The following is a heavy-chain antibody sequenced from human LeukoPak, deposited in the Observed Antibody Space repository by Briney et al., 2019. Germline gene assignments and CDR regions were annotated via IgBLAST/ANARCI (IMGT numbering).Heavy chain of an antibody. Sequence: SVKVSCKAFGFTFISSAMQWVRQARGQRLEWIGWIVVGSGNTNYAQKFQERVTITRDMSTSTAYMELSSLRSGDTAVYYCAARPAYYDILTGSPDYWGQGTLVTVSS. CDR3: AARPAYYDILTGSPDY. V-gene: IGHV1-58*02. J-gene: IGHJ4*02. CDR2: IVVGSGNT. D-gene: IGHD3-9*01. CDR1: GFTFISSA.